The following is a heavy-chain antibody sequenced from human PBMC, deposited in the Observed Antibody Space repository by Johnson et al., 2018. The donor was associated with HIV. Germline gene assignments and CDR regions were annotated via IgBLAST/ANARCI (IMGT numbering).Heavy chain of an antibody. CDR2: IYSGGST. Sequence: VQLVESGGGLVQPGGSLRLSCAASGFTFSSYAMSWVRQAPGKGLEWVSVIYSGGSTYYADSVKGRFTISRDNSKNTLYLQMNSLRAEDTAVYYCARAPRPDAFDIWGQGTMVTVSS. V-gene: IGHV3-66*01. CDR3: ARAPRPDAFDI. J-gene: IGHJ3*02. CDR1: GFTFSSYA.